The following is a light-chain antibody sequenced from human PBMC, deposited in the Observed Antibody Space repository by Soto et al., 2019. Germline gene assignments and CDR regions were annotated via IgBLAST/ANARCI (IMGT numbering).Light chain of an antibody. CDR2: EVS. V-gene: IGLV2-14*01. CDR1: SSDVGAYNS. J-gene: IGLJ3*02. CDR3: SSFTRSNTWV. Sequence: QSALTQPDSVSGSPGQSIIISCTGTSSDVGAYNSVCWHQQHPGKAPKLMIYEVSNRPSGVSDRFSASKSGNTASLTISGLQADDDGDYYCSSFTRSNTWVFGGGTKLTVL.